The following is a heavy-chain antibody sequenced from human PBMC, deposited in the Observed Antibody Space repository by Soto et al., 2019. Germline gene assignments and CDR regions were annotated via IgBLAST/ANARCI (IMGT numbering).Heavy chain of an antibody. CDR3: AGGYRQCGYSSSWVFDY. D-gene: IGHD6-13*01. V-gene: IGHV4-31*03. J-gene: IGHJ4*02. CDR1: GGSINSGGYY. CDR2: MYYSGST. Sequence: QVQLRESGPGLVKPSQTLSLTCTVSGGSINSGGYYWNWIRQHPGKGLEWIGYMYYSGSTYYNPFLRSRVIISANTSQNHFTLKLSSVTAADTAVYFGAGGYRQCGYSSSWVFDYWGQGTLVNVSS.